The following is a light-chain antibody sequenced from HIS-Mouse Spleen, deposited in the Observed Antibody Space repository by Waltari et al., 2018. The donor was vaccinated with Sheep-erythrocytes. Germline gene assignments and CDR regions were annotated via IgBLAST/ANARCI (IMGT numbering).Light chain of an antibody. CDR3: QAWDSSIVV. CDR1: KLGDKY. J-gene: IGLJ2*01. V-gene: IGLV3-1*01. Sequence: SSELTQPPSVSVSPGQTASITCSGDKLGDKYACWYQQKPGQSPVLVIYQDTKRPSGIPERFSGSNSGNTATLTISGTQAMDEADHYCQAWDSSIVVFGGGTKLTVL. CDR2: QDT.